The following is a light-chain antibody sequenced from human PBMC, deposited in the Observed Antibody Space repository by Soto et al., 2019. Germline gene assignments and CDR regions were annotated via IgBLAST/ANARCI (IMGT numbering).Light chain of an antibody. CDR1: SSDIGGYNY. V-gene: IGLV2-14*01. CDR3: TSYTSSSTNYV. CDR2: EVS. Sequence: QSALTQPASVSGSPGQSITISCTGTSSDIGGYNYVSWYQQHPGKAPKLMIYEVSNRPSGVSNRFSGSKSGNTASLTISGLQAEDEAEYYSTSYTSSSTNYVFGTGTKLTVL. J-gene: IGLJ1*01.